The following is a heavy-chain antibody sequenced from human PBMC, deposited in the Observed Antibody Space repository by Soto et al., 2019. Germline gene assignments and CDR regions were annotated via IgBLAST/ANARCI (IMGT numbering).Heavy chain of an antibody. J-gene: IGHJ4*02. V-gene: IGHV1-69*17. CDR2: IIPKFAIP. Sequence: QVQVVQSGTEVKKPESSVKVSCKASGGTFGNYGISWVRQAPGQGLEWIGGIIPKFAIPNYTERFQGRATITEDKSTTTAYMELRSLRMEDTAVYYCAIASVEAPWSYFDLWGQGTLVTVSS. D-gene: IGHD3-3*01. CDR1: GGTFGNYG. CDR3: AIASVEAPWSYFDL.